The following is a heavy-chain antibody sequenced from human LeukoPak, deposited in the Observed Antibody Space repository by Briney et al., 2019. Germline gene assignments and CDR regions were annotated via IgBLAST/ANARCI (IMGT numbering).Heavy chain of an antibody. V-gene: IGHV3-30*02. J-gene: IGHJ4*02. D-gene: IGHD4-17*01. Sequence: PGGSLRLSCAASGFTFSSFGMNWVRQAPGKGLEWVAFIRYDGSKKYYADSVKGRFTISRDNFKNTLDLQMSSLRSEDTAVYYCAKVGRGGRVGDSHLGNYFDYWGQGTLVTVSS. CDR2: IRYDGSKK. CDR1: GFTFSSFG. CDR3: AKVGRGGRVGDSHLGNYFDY.